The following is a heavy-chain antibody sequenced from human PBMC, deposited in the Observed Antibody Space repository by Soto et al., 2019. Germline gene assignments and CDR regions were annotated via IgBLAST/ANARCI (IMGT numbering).Heavy chain of an antibody. CDR1: GFTFSSYG. Sequence: PGGSLRLSCAASGFTFSSYGMHWVRQAPGKGLEWVAVIWYYGSNKYYADPVKGRFTISRDNSKNTLYLQMNSLRAEDTAVYYCARSRPNYYDSSGYYLEGAFDIWGQGTMVTVSS. D-gene: IGHD3-22*01. J-gene: IGHJ3*02. CDR2: IWYYGSNK. CDR3: ARSRPNYYDSSGYYLEGAFDI. V-gene: IGHV3-33*01.